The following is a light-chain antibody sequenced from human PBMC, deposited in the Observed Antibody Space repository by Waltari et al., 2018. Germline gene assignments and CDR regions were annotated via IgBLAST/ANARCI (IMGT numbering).Light chain of an antibody. CDR2: SNV. Sequence: QSILTQPPSASGTPGQRVTISCSGSSSNIGSNTVNWYQQLPGTAPTLLIYSNVQRPSGVPDRVSGSKSGTSASLAISGLQSEDEADYYCATWDDSLNGRVFGGGTKLTVL. J-gene: IGLJ3*02. CDR1: SSNIGSNT. CDR3: ATWDDSLNGRV. V-gene: IGLV1-44*01.